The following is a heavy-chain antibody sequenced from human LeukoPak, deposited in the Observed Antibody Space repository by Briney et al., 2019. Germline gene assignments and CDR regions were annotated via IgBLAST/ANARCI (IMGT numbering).Heavy chain of an antibody. CDR2: IYPGDSDT. Sequence: GESLKISCKGSGYSFASYWIGWVRQMPGKGLEWMGIIYPGDSDTRYSPSFQGQVTISADKSISTAYLQWSSLKASDTAIYYCARLVPAASPRYYYGMDVWGQGTTVTVSS. V-gene: IGHV5-51*01. CDR1: GYSFASYW. CDR3: ARLVPAASPRYYYGMDV. J-gene: IGHJ6*02. D-gene: IGHD2-2*01.